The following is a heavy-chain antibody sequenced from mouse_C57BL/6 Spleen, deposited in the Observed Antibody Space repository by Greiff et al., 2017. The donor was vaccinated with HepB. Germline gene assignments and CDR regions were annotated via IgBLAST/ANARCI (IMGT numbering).Heavy chain of an antibody. CDR2: IDPSDSYT. CDR1: GYTFTSYW. V-gene: IGHV1-50*01. Sequence: VQLQQSGAELVKPGASVKLSCKASGYTFTSYWMQWVKQRPGQGLEWIGEIDPSDSYTNYNQKFKGKATLTVDTSSSTAYMQLSSLTSEDSAVYYCASRPMDYWGQGTSVTVSS. CDR3: ASRPMDY. J-gene: IGHJ4*01.